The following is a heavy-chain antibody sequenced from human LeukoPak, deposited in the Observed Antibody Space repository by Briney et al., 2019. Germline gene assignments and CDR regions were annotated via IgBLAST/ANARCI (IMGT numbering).Heavy chain of an antibody. V-gene: IGHV4-38-2*01. CDR1: GYSISSGYY. J-gene: IGHJ4*02. CDR2: IYHSGST. Sequence: PSETLSLTCAVSGYSISSGYYWGWIRQPPGKGLEWIGSIYHSGSTYYNPSLKSRVTISVDTSKNQSSLKLSSVTAADTAVYYCARLLFGVVDYWGQGTLVTVSS. CDR3: ARLLFGVVDY. D-gene: IGHD3-3*01.